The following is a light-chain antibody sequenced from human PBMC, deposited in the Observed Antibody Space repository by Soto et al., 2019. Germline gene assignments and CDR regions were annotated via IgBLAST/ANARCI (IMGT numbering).Light chain of an antibody. V-gene: IGLV2-23*02. CDR1: SSDVGNYNL. J-gene: IGLJ2*01. CDR3: CSYAGSSTVVV. CDR2: DVS. Sequence: QSALTQPASVSGSPGQSITISCTGTSSDVGNYNLVSWYQHHPGKAPKLVIYDVSERPSGVSYRFSGSKSGNTASLTISRLQAEDEADYYCCSYAGSSTVVVFGGGTKVTVL.